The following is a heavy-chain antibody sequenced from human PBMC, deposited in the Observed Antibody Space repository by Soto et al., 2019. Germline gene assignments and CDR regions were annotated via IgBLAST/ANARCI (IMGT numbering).Heavy chain of an antibody. D-gene: IGHD2-15*01. CDR3: ARGQVVAAQH. CDR1: GGSISSGGYS. J-gene: IGHJ4*02. CDR2: IYHSGST. V-gene: IGHV4-30-2*01. Sequence: QLQLQESGPGLVKPSQTLSLTCAVSGGSISSGGYSWSWIRQPPGKGLEWIGYIYHSGSTYYNPSHKSRLTISVDRSRNQFSLKLSSVTAADTAVYYCARGQVVAAQHWGQGTLVTVSS.